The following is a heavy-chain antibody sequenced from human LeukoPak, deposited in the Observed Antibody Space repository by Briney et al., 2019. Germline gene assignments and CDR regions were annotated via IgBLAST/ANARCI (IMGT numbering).Heavy chain of an antibody. CDR1: GGSISSYY. J-gene: IGHJ1*01. D-gene: IGHD6-19*01. CDR2: IYYSGST. V-gene: IGHV4-39*07. CDR3: ARDKSSGWYQH. Sequence: PSETLSLTCTVSGGSISSYYWGWIRQPPGKGLEWIGSIYYSGSTYYNPSLKSRVTISVDTSKNQFSLKLSSVTAADTAVYYCARDKSSGWYQHWGQGTLVTVSS.